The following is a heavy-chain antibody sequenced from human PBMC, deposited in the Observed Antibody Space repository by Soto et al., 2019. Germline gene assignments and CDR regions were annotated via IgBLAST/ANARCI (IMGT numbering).Heavy chain of an antibody. Sequence: HVQLGQSGAEVKKPGSSVKVSCKASGGTFSSYTITWLRHAPGQGLEWMVRIIPILGIANYAQKFQGRVTITADKSTGTAYMELSSLRSEDTAVYYCLNTPHYWGQGTLVTVSS. CDR3: LNTPHY. D-gene: IGHD2-2*02. V-gene: IGHV1-69*02. CDR1: GGTFSSYT. J-gene: IGHJ4*02. CDR2: IIPILGIA.